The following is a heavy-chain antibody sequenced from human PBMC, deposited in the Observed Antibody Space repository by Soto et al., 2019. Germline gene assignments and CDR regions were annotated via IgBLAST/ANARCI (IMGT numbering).Heavy chain of an antibody. CDR3: VRGLRYSGMDV. CDR2: IDHSGST. V-gene: IGHV4-34*01. J-gene: IGHJ6*02. D-gene: IGHD2-15*01. Sequence: QVQLQQWGAGLLKPSETLSLTCAVNGGSFSAYYWTWIRQPPGWGLEWIGEIDHSGSTNYNPSLEGQVTISIDTAKNRFSLNVTSVTAADTAVYYCVRGLRYSGMDVWGQGTTVTVS. CDR1: GGSFSAYY.